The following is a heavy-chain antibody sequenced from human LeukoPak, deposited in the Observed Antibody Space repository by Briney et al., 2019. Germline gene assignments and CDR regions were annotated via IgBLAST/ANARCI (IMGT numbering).Heavy chain of an antibody. J-gene: IGHJ4*02. CDR2: IWYDGSNK. CDR1: GFTFSSYG. CDR3: ARGIEDPYYFDY. Sequence: PGGSLGLSCAASGFTFSSYGMHWVRQAPGKGLEWVAVIWYDGSNKYYADSVKGRFTISRDNSKNTLYLQMNSLRAEDTAVYYCARGIEDPYYFDYWGQGTLVTVSS. D-gene: IGHD2-15*01. V-gene: IGHV3-33*01.